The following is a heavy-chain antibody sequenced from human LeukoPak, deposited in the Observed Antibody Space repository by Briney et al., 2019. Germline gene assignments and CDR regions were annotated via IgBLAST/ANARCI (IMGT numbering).Heavy chain of an antibody. V-gene: IGHV4-30-4*01. D-gene: IGHD6-13*01. CDR1: GGSISSGDYY. CDR2: IYYSGST. CDR3: AREAAAPFDWFDP. J-gene: IGHJ5*02. Sequence: SETLSLTCTVSGGSISSGDYYWSWIRQPSGKGLEWIGYIYYSGSTYYNPSLKSRVTISVDTSKNQFSLKLSSVTAADTAVYYCAREAAAPFDWFDPWGQGTLVTVSS.